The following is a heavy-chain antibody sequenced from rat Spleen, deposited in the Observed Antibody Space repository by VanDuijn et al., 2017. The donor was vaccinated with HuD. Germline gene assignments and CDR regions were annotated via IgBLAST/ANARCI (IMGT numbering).Heavy chain of an antibody. CDR3: TRGTYYRH. CDR2: ISPSGGTT. Sequence: EVQLVESDGGLVQPGRSLKLSCAASGLSFSNYDMAWVRQAPTKGLEWVASISPSGGTTYYRDSVKGRFTISRDIANSTLYLRMNSLRSEDTATYYCTRGTYYRHWGQGVMVTVSS. CDR1: GLSFSNYD. V-gene: IGHV5S23*01. J-gene: IGHJ2*01. D-gene: IGHD1-9*01.